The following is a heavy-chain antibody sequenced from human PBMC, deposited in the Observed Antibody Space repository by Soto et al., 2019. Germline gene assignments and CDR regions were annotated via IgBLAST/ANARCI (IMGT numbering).Heavy chain of an antibody. D-gene: IGHD6-13*01. J-gene: IGHJ4*02. Sequence: GESLKISCKGSGYSFTSYWISWVRQMPGKGLEWMGRIDPSDSYTNYSPSFQGHVTISADKSISTAYLQWSSLKASDTAMYYCSSNSAPTAAGPYWGQGTLVTVSS. V-gene: IGHV5-10-1*01. CDR3: SSNSAPTAAGPY. CDR1: GYSFTSYW. CDR2: IDPSDSYT.